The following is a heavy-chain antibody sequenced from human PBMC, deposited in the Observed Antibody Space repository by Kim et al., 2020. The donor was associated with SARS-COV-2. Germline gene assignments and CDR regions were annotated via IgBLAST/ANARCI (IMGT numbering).Heavy chain of an antibody. J-gene: IGHJ4*02. D-gene: IGHD6-13*01. V-gene: IGHV3-7*01. CDR3: ARAGWAIAAASGY. Sequence: YYGDSRKGRFTISRDNAKNSLYLQMNSLRAEDTAVYYCARAGWAIAAASGYWGQGTLVTVSS.